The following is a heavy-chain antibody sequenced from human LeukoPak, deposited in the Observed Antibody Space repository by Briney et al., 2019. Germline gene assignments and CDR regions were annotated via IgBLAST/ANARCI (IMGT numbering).Heavy chain of an antibody. CDR2: IYYSGST. D-gene: IGHD6-13*01. V-gene: IGHV4-59*01. J-gene: IGHJ4*02. Sequence: SETLSLTCTVSGGSISSYYWSWIRQPPGKGLEWIGYIYYSGSTNYNPSLKSRVTISVDTSENQLSLKLSSVTAADTAVYYCARAHSSSWYMDYWGQGTLVTVSS. CDR3: ARAHSSSWYMDY. CDR1: GGSISSYY.